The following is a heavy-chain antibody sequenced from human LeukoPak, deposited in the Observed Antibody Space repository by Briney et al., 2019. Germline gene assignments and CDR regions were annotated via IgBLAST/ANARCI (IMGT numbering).Heavy chain of an antibody. CDR3: AREGRSYDILTGHYYYYYMDV. J-gene: IGHJ6*03. D-gene: IGHD3-9*01. CDR2: INSDGSST. V-gene: IGHV3-74*01. CDR1: GFTFSSYW. Sequence: GGSLRLSCAASGFTFSSYWMHWVRQAPGKGLVWVSRINSDGSSTSYADSVKGRFTISRDNAKNTLYLQMNSLRAEDTAVYYCAREGRSYDILTGHYYYYYMDVWGKGTTVTVSS.